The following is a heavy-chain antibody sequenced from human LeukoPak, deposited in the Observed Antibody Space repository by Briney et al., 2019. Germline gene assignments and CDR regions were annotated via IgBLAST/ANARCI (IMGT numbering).Heavy chain of an antibody. CDR1: GYTFTSYD. D-gene: IGHD2-2*01. CDR2: MNPNSGGT. CDR3: ARAVPAAITSGMDV. Sequence: GASVKVSCKASGYTFTSYDINWVRQATGQGLEWMGWMNPNSGGTNYAQKFQGRVTMTRDTSISTAYMELSRLRSDDTAVYYCARAVPAAITSGMDVWGQGTTVTVSS. J-gene: IGHJ6*02. V-gene: IGHV1-2*02.